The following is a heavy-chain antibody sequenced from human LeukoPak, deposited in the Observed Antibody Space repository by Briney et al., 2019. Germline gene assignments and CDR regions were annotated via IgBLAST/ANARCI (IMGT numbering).Heavy chain of an antibody. CDR3: AEDGVGAPTLGY. D-gene: IGHD1-26*01. CDR1: GFTFSSYA. Sequence: GGALRLSCAASGFTFSSYAMSWVRPAPGKGLEWVSAISGSGGSTYYADSVKGRFTISRDNSKNTLYLQMNSLRAEDTAVYYCAEDGVGAPTLGYWGQGTLVTVSS. CDR2: ISGSGGST. J-gene: IGHJ4*02. V-gene: IGHV3-23*01.